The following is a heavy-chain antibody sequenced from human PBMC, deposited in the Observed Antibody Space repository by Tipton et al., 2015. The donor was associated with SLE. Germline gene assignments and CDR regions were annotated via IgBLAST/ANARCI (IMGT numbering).Heavy chain of an antibody. Sequence: QLVQSGAEVKKPGASVKVSCKASGFTVNTKYMTWVRQAPGKGLEWVSVIYVGGTTYHADSVKGRFSISTDNSKNTLYLQMNSLRDEDTAVYYCAKVHRGDPRDFGYWGQGTLVTVSS. V-gene: IGHV3-53*01. CDR3: AKVHRGDPRDFGY. J-gene: IGHJ4*02. CDR1: GFTVNTKY. D-gene: IGHD7-27*01. CDR2: IYVGGTT.